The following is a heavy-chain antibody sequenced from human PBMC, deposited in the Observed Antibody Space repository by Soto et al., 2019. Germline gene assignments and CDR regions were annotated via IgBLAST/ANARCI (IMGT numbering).Heavy chain of an antibody. J-gene: IGHJ5*02. CDR2: IIPIFGTA. CDR1: GGTFSSYA. D-gene: IGHD1-26*01. CDR3: ARDTTRPPWFDP. V-gene: IGHV1-69*13. Sequence: ASVKVSCKASGGTFSSYAISWVRQAPGQGLEWMGGIIPIFGTANYAQKFQGRVTITADESTSTAYMELSSLRSEDTAVYYCARDTTRPPWFDPWGQGTMITVYS.